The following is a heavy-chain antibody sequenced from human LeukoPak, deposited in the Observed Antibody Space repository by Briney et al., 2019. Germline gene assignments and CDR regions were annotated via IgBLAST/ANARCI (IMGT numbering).Heavy chain of an antibody. Sequence: ASVKVSCKASGYTFTTYSITLVRQAPGQGLEWMGWISAYNGNTNYAQKFQGRVTMTTDTSTSTAYMELRSLGSDDTAVYYCARDRCSSTSCYDDYWGQGTLVTVSS. D-gene: IGHD2-2*01. J-gene: IGHJ4*02. CDR3: ARDRCSSTSCYDDY. CDR1: GYTFTTYS. V-gene: IGHV1-18*01. CDR2: ISAYNGNT.